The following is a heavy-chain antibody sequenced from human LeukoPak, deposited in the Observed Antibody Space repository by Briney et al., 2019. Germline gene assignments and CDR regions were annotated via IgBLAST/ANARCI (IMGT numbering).Heavy chain of an antibody. V-gene: IGHV1-46*01. D-gene: IGHD2-15*01. CDR1: GYTFTSYY. CDR3: ARDAGYCSGGSCYDYYYYVDV. J-gene: IGHJ6*03. CDR2: INPSGGST. Sequence: ASVKVSCKASGYTFTSYYMHWVRQAPGQGLEWMGIINPSGGSTSYAQKFQGRVTMTRDTSTSTVYMELSSLRSEDTAVYYCARDAGYCSGGSCYDYYYYVDVWGKGTTVTVSS.